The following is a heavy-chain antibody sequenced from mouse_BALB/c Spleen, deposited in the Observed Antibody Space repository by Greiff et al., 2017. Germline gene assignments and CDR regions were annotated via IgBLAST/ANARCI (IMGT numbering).Heavy chain of an antibody. V-gene: IGHV5-17*02. CDR1: GFTFSSFG. J-gene: IGHJ1*01. CDR2: ISSGSSTI. CDR3: ARGNYGNYVGYFDV. Sequence: DVKLVESGGGLVQPGGSRKLSCAASGFTFSSFGMHWVRQAPEKGLEWVAYISSGSSTIYYADTVKGRFTISRDNPKNTLFLQMTSLRSEDTAMYYCARGNYGNYVGYFDVWGAGTTVTVSS. D-gene: IGHD2-1*01.